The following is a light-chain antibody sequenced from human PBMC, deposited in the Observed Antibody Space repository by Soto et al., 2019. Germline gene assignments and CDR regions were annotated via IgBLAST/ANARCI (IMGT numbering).Light chain of an antibody. J-gene: IGLJ1*01. Sequence: QSALTQPASVSGSPGQSITISCTGTSSDVGGYNYVSWSQQHPGKAPKLLISEVSNRPSGVSNRFSGSKSGNTASLTISGLQADDEADYYCSSYTAFSTLPFGTGTKLTVL. V-gene: IGLV2-14*03. CDR2: EVS. CDR1: SSDVGGYNY. CDR3: SSYTAFSTLP.